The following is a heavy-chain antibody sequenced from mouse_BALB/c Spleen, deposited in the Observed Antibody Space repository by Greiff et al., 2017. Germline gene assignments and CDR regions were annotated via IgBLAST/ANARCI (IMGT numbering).Heavy chain of an antibody. V-gene: IGHV5-17*02. Sequence: EVKLMESGGGLVQPGGSRKLSCAASGFTFSSFGMHWVRQTPAKGLEWVAYISSGSSTIYYADTVKGRFTISRDNPKNTLFLQMTSLRSEDTAMYYYARYDYDGMGYFDYWGQGTTLTVSS. CDR3: ARYDYDGMGYFDY. D-gene: IGHD2-4*01. CDR2: ISSGSSTI. CDR1: GFTFSSFG. J-gene: IGHJ2*01.